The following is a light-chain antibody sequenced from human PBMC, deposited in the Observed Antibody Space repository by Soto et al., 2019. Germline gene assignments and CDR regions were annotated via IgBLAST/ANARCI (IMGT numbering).Light chain of an antibody. CDR2: GAS. V-gene: IGKV3D-20*02. J-gene: IGKJ5*01. CDR3: QQRSNWPLSIT. Sequence: EIVLTQSPGTLSLSPGQRATLSCRASQSLSSSFLAWYQQKPGQAPRLIIYGASSRAAGIPDRFSGSGSGTDFTLTISSLEPEDFAVYYCQQRSNWPLSITFGQGTRLEIK. CDR1: QSLSSSF.